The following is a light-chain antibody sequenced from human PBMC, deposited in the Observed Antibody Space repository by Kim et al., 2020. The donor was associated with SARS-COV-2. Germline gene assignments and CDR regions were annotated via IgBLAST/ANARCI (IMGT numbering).Light chain of an antibody. CDR1: SSDVGDYNY. J-gene: IGLJ3*02. CDR2: DVS. CDR3: CSYAGTYTVWV. V-gene: IGLV2-11*01. Sequence: QPALTQPRSVSGSPGQSVTISCTGTSSDVGDYNYVSWYQQHPGKAPKVMIYDVSKRPSGVPDRFSGSKSGNTASLTISGLQAEDEADYYCCSYAGTYTVWVFGGGTQLTVL.